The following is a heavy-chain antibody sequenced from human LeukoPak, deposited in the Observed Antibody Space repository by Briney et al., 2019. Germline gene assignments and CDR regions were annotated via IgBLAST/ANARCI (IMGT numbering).Heavy chain of an antibody. V-gene: IGHV3-48*01. Sequence: GGSLRLSCAASGFSLNTYSMNWVRQAPGKGLEWISYITSSRSTIYYADSVKGRFTISRDNSKNTLYLQMNSLRAEDTAVYYCAKARGYYDSSGYYFRYYYYYGMDVWGQGTTVTVSS. CDR2: ITSSRSTI. CDR3: AKARGYYDSSGYYFRYYYYYGMDV. J-gene: IGHJ6*02. CDR1: GFSLNTYS. D-gene: IGHD3-22*01.